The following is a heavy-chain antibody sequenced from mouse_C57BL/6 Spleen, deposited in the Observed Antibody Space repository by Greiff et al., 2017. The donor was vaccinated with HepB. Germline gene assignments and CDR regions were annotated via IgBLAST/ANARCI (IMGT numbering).Heavy chain of an antibody. D-gene: IGHD2-5*01. V-gene: IGHV1-47*01. Sequence: VKLVESGAELVKPGASVKMSCKASGYTFTTYPIEWMKQNHGKSLEWIGNFHPYNDDTKYNEKFKGKATLTVEKSSSTVYLELSRLTSDDSAVYYCARMKYSNHAMDYWGQGTSVTVSS. CDR2: FHPYNDDT. CDR3: ARMKYSNHAMDY. CDR1: GYTFTTYP. J-gene: IGHJ4*01.